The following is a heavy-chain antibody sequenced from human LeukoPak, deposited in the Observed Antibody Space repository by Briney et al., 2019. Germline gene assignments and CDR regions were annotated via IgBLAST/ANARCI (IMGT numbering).Heavy chain of an antibody. CDR3: AREEYQLLEDAFDI. D-gene: IGHD2-2*01. CDR1: GGSISSYY. J-gene: IGHJ3*02. CDR2: IYTSGST. V-gene: IGHV4-4*07. Sequence: SETLSLTCTVSGGSISSYYWSWIRQPAGKGLEWIGRIYTSGSTNYNPSLKSRVTMSVDTSKNQFSLKLSSVTAADTAVYYCAREEYQLLEDAFDIWGQGTMVTVSS.